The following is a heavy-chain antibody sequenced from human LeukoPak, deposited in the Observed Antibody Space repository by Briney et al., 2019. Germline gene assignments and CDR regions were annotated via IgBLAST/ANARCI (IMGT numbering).Heavy chain of an antibody. V-gene: IGHV3-21*01. CDR2: INSSSSYM. J-gene: IGHJ6*03. Sequence: GGSLRLSFAAPGSTFSSHSMIWFRKAPGKGLEWVSSINSSSSYMYYADSVKGRFTISRDNAKNSLYLQIDSLRAEDTAVYYCARGIAQSGGYYYMDVWGKGTTVTISS. D-gene: IGHD1-26*01. CDR1: GSTFSSHS. CDR3: ARGIAQSGGYYYMDV.